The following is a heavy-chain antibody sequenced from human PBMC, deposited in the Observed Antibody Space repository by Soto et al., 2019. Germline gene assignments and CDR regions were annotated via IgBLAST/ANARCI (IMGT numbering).Heavy chain of an antibody. Sequence: SETLSLTCTVSGGSISSYYWSWIRQPPGKGLEWIGYIYYSGSTNYNPSLKSRVTISVDTSKNQFSLKLSSVTAADTAVYYCARRSSGWRNWFDHWGQGTLVTVSS. J-gene: IGHJ5*02. CDR1: GGSISSYY. V-gene: IGHV4-59*08. CDR2: IYYSGST. CDR3: ARRSSGWRNWFDH. D-gene: IGHD6-19*01.